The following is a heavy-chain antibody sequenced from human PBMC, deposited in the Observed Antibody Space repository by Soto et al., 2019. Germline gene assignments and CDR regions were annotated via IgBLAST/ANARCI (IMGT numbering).Heavy chain of an antibody. CDR3: ARQRVGYCTGGSCYSEHY. CDR2: IYPGDSDT. V-gene: IGHV5-51*01. CDR1: GYSFTSYW. Sequence: GESLKISCKGSGYSFTSYWIGWVRQMPGKGLEWMGIIYPGDSDTRYSPSFQGQVTISADKSISTAYLQWSSLKASDTAMYYCARQRVGYCTGGSCYSEHYWGQGTLVTVSS. D-gene: IGHD2-15*01. J-gene: IGHJ4*02.